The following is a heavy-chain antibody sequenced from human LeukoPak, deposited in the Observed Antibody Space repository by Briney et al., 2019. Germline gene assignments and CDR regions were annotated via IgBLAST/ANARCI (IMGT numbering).Heavy chain of an antibody. CDR2: IKEDGSEK. Sequence: GGSLRLSCAASGFTFSSYGMHWVRQTPGKGLEWVANIKEDGSEKYYVDSVKGRFTISRDNAKNSLYLQMNSLRVEDTAIYYCASNLASSFHIWGQGKMVIVSS. V-gene: IGHV3-7*01. J-gene: IGHJ3*02. CDR3: ASNLASSFHI. D-gene: IGHD3-10*01. CDR1: GFTFSSYG.